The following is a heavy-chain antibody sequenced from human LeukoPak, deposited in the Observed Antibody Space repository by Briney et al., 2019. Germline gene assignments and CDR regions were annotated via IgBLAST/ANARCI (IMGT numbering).Heavy chain of an antibody. J-gene: IGHJ4*02. D-gene: IGHD5-18*01. V-gene: IGHV4-59*01. CDR1: GGSISSYY. Sequence: SETLSLTCTVSGGSISSYYWSWIRQPPGQGLEWIGYIYYSGSTNYNPSLKSRVTISVDTSKNQFSLKLSSVTAADTAVYYCARCFVSYGVLDWGQGTLVTVSS. CDR3: ARCFVSYGVLD. CDR2: IYYSGST.